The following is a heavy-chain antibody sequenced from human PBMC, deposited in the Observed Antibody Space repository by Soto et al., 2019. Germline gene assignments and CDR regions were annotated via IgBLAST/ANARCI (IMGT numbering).Heavy chain of an antibody. Sequence: SETLSLTCAVSGGSIINWWSWVRQPPGKGLEWIGETHYSGTTNYNPSLKSRVTISVDKSKNQVSLKLSSVTAADTAVYYCARGGTYYISDYWGQGILVTVSS. J-gene: IGHJ4*02. CDR3: ARGGTYYISDY. CDR2: THYSGTT. V-gene: IGHV4-4*02. D-gene: IGHD1-26*01. CDR1: GGSIINW.